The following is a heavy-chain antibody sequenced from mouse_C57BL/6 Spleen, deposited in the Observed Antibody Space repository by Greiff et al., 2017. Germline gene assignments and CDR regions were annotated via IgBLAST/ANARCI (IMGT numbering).Heavy chain of an antibody. CDR1: GYTFTSYG. J-gene: IGHJ2*01. CDR3: ARGGITTVEGDFDY. V-gene: IGHV1-81*01. D-gene: IGHD1-1*01. Sequence: VQVVESGAELARPGASVKLSCKASGYTFTSYGISWVKQRTGQGLEWIGEIYPRSGNTYYNEKFKGKATLTADKSSSTAYMELRSLTSEDSAVYVCARGGITTVEGDFDYWGQGTTLTVSS. CDR2: IYPRSGNT.